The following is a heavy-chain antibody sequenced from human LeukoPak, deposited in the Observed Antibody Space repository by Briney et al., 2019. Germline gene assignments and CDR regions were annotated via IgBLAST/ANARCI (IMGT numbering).Heavy chain of an antibody. CDR1: GFTFSSYA. CDR3: AKSSYGSGSYYSYFDY. V-gene: IGHV3-23*01. J-gene: IGHJ4*02. D-gene: IGHD3-10*01. Sequence: GGSLRLSCATSGFTFSSYAMSWVRQAPGKGLEWVSAISGSGGSTYYADSVKGRFTISRDNSKNTLYLQMNSLRAEDTAVYYCAKSSYGSGSYYSYFDYWGQGTLVTVSS. CDR2: ISGSGGST.